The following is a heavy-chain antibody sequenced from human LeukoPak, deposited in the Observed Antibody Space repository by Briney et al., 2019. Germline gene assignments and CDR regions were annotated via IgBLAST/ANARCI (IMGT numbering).Heavy chain of an antibody. CDR1: GFTFSSYA. CDR2: ISYDGSNK. V-gene: IGHV3-30-3*01. D-gene: IGHD5-18*01. Sequence: GGSLRLSCAASGFTFSSYAMHWVRQAPGKGLEGVAVISYDGSNKYYADSVKGRFTISRDNSKNTLCLQMNSLRAEDTAVYYCARTEDTAMVKGFYGMDVWGQGTTVTVSS. CDR3: ARTEDTAMVKGFYGMDV. J-gene: IGHJ6*02.